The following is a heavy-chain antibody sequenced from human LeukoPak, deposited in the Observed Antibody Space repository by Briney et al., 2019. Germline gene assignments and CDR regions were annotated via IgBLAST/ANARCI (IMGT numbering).Heavy chain of an antibody. CDR2: IIPIFGTA. V-gene: IGHV1-69*13. CDR3: AIYTPWEAAHF. CDR1: GGTFSSYA. J-gene: IGHJ4*02. D-gene: IGHD6-6*01. Sequence: ASVKVSCKASGGTFSSYAISWVRQAPGQGLEWMGGIIPIFGTANYAQKFQGRVTITADESTSTAYMELSSLRSEDTAVYYCAIYTPWEAAHFWGQGTLVTVSS.